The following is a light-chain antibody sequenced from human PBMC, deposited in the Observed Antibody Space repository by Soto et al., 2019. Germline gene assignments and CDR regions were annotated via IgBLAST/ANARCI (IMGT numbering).Light chain of an antibody. Sequence: EIVLTQSPGTLSLSAGDRATLSCRAGQTISSTYLAWYQQKPGQAPRLLIYAASTRATGIPDRFSGSGSGTDFTLTISRLEPEDFAVYYCQQYGSSPKTFGQGTKVDIK. CDR1: QTISSTY. CDR3: QQYGSSPKT. V-gene: IGKV3-20*01. CDR2: AAS. J-gene: IGKJ1*01.